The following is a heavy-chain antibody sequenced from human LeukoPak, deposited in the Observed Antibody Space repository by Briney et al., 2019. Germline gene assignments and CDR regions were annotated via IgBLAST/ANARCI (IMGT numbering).Heavy chain of an antibody. Sequence: GGSLRLSCAASGFTFINYAMTWVRQAPGKGLEWISAISGSGGSTYYADSVKGRFTISRDNAKNSLYLQMNSLRAEDTAVYYCARDRYNWNDGRAFDIWGQGTMVTVSS. V-gene: IGHV3-23*01. CDR1: GFTFINYA. CDR2: ISGSGGST. D-gene: IGHD1-20*01. J-gene: IGHJ3*02. CDR3: ARDRYNWNDGRAFDI.